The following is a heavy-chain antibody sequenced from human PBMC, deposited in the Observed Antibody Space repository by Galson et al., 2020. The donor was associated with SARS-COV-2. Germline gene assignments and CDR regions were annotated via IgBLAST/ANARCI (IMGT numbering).Heavy chain of an antibody. CDR3: ARDQWEQLSGGNSYYYYYGMDV. CDR1: GFSFSSYW. D-gene: IGHD1-26*01. CDR2: IKQDGGEK. J-gene: IGHJ6*02. Sequence: GGSLRLSCAASGFSFSSYWMSWVRQAPGKGLEWMANIKQDGGEKYYVDSVKGRFTISRDNAKNSLYLQMNSLRAEDTAVYYCARDQWEQLSGGNSYYYYYGMDVWGQGTTVTVSS. V-gene: IGHV3-7*01.